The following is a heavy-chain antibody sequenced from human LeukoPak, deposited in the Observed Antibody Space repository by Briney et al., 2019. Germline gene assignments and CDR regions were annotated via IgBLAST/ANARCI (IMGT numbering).Heavy chain of an antibody. V-gene: IGHV4-39*01. Sequence: PSETLSLTCTVSGGSISSSSYYWGWIRQPPGKGLEWIGSIYYSGSTYYNPSLKSRVTISVDTSKNQFSLKLSSVTAADTAVYYCARQIPAEITIFGVGVPGAFDIWGQGTMVTVSS. D-gene: IGHD3-3*01. CDR3: ARQIPAEITIFGVGVPGAFDI. CDR1: GGSISSSSYY. CDR2: IYYSGST. J-gene: IGHJ3*02.